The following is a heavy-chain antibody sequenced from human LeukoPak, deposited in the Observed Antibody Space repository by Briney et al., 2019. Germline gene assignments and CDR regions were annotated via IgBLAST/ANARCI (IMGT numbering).Heavy chain of an antibody. CDR3: ARGPELERFDY. J-gene: IGHJ4*02. Sequence: SVKVSYKASGGTFSSYAIIWVRQAPGQGLEWMGGIIPMFGTANYAQKFQGRVTITTDESTSTAYMELSSLRSEDTAVYYCARGPELERFDYWGQGTLVTVSS. CDR2: IIPMFGTA. CDR1: GGTFSSYA. V-gene: IGHV1-69*05. D-gene: IGHD1-1*01.